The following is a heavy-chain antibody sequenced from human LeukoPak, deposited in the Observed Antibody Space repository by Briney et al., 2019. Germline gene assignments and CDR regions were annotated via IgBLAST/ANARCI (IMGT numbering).Heavy chain of an antibody. Sequence: GASVKVSCKASGYTFTGYYMHWVRQAPGQGLGWMGWINPNSGGTNYAQKFQGRVTMTRDTSISTAYMELSRLRSDDTAVYYCARGSRVAAAGTKRWFDPWGQGTLVTVSS. CDR1: GYTFTGYY. D-gene: IGHD6-13*01. J-gene: IGHJ5*02. CDR2: INPNSGGT. V-gene: IGHV1-2*02. CDR3: ARGSRVAAAGTKRWFDP.